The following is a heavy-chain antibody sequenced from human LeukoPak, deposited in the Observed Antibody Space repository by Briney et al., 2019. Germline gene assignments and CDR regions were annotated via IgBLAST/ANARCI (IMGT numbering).Heavy chain of an antibody. D-gene: IGHD2/OR15-2a*01. CDR1: GFTLNIYS. J-gene: IGHJ5*02. CDR3: ARGVYHLGP. V-gene: IGHV3-21*06. Sequence: GGSLRLSCAASGFTLNIYSMNWVRQAPGKGLEWVASISSSSSHTYYADSVKGRFTISRDNAENSLFLQMNSLRDEDTAVYYCARGVYHLGPWGQGTLVTVSS. CDR2: ISSSSSHT.